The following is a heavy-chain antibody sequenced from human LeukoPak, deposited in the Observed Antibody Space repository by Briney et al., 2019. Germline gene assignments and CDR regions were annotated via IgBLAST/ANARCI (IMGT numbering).Heavy chain of an antibody. CDR3: ARGPYCYDSSGYFYFDY. V-gene: IGHV1-69*05. Sequence: ASVKVSCKASGGTFSSYAISWVRQAPGQGLEWMGGIIPIFGTANYAQKFQGRVTITTDESTSTAYMELSSLRSEDTAVYYCARGPYCYDSSGYFYFDYWGQGTLVTVSS. CDR1: GGTFSSYA. J-gene: IGHJ4*02. D-gene: IGHD3-22*01. CDR2: IIPIFGTA.